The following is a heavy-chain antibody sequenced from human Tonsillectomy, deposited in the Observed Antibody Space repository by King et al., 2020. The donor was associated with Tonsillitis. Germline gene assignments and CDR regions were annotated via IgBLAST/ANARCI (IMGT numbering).Heavy chain of an antibody. Sequence: DVQLVESGGGLVQPGGSLRLSCAASGFTFSSYAMSWVRQAPGKGLEWVSAISGSGGSTCYADSVKGRSTISRDNSKNTLYLQMNSLRAEDTAVYYCASHYISGWDGNNYCCYGVEVWGRGTTVTVFS. CDR3: ASHYISGWDGNNYCCYGVEV. D-gene: IGHD6-19*01. CDR2: ISGSGGST. V-gene: IGHV3-23*04. CDR1: GFTFSSYA. J-gene: IGHJ6*02.